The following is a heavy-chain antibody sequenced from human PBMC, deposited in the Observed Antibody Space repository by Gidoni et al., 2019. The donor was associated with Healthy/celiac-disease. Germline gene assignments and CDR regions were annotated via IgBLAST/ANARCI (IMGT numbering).Heavy chain of an antibody. CDR1: GFTFSSYA. CDR2: ISYDGSNK. J-gene: IGHJ6*03. V-gene: IGHV3-30-3*01. CDR3: AREPIVVVPAAPHYYYYMDV. D-gene: IGHD2-2*01. Sequence: QVQLVESGGGVVQPGRSLRLSCAASGFTFSSYAMHWVRQAPGKGLEWVAVISYDGSNKYYADSVKGRFTISRDNSKNTLYLQMNSLRAEDTAVYYCAREPIVVVPAAPHYYYYMDVWGKGTTVTVSS.